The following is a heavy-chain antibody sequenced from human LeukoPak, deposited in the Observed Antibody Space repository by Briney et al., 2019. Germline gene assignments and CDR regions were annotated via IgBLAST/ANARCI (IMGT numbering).Heavy chain of an antibody. Sequence: GGSLRPSCAASGFTFSSYGMHWVRQAPGMGLEWVAVISDDGSNTYYVDSVQGRFTISRDNSKNTLYLQMNTLRAEDTAVYYCAKDRGSSGWLSFDYWGQGTLVTVSS. V-gene: IGHV3-30*18. D-gene: IGHD6-19*01. CDR2: ISDDGSNT. CDR1: GFTFSSYG. CDR3: AKDRGSSGWLSFDY. J-gene: IGHJ4*02.